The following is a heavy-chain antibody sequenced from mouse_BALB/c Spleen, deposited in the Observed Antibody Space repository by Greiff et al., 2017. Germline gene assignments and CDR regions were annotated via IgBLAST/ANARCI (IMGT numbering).Heavy chain of an antibody. J-gene: IGHJ4*01. CDR1: GFTFSSYY. D-gene: IGHD2-1*01. CDR2: INSNGGST. CDR3: ARSIYGNYGDYAMDY. V-gene: IGHV5-6-2*01. Sequence: EVKVVESGGGLVKLGGSLKLSCAASGFTFSSYYMSWVRQTPEKRLELVAAINSNGGSTYYPDTVKGRFTISRDNAKNTLYLQMSSLKSEDTAMYYCARSIYGNYGDYAMDYWGQGTSVTVSS.